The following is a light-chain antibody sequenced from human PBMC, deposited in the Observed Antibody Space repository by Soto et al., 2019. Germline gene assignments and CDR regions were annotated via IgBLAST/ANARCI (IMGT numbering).Light chain of an antibody. V-gene: IGLV2-14*01. CDR1: SRDVGGYKY. J-gene: IGLJ2*01. Sequence: QSVLTQPASVSGSPGQSITISCTGTSRDVGGYKYVSWYQQHPGKAPKLMIYEVSNRPSGVSNRFSGSKSGNTASLTISGLQSEDEADYYCSSYASTSTVLFGGGTKLTV. CDR2: EVS. CDR3: SSYASTSTVL.